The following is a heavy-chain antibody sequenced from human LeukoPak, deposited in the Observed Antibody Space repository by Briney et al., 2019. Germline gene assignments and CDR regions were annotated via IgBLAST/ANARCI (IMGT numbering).Heavy chain of an antibody. J-gene: IGHJ4*02. CDR1: GGSISSSSYY. V-gene: IGHV4-39*07. CDR3: ARDFDEGGSYYPFDY. D-gene: IGHD1-26*01. Sequence: SETLSLTCTVSGGSISSSSYYWGWVRQPPGKGLEWIGEIYHSGSTNYNPSLKSRVTISVDKSKNQFSLKLSSVTAADTAVYYCARDFDEGGSYYPFDYWGQGTLVTVSS. CDR2: IYHSGST.